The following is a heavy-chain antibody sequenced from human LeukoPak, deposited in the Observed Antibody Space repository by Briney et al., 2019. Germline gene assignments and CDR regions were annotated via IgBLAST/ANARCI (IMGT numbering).Heavy chain of an antibody. V-gene: IGHV4-59*01. J-gene: IGHJ6*03. CDR3: AREPLGSSGYMDV. CDR1: GGSISSYY. D-gene: IGHD3-10*01. CDR2: IYYSGST. Sequence: PSETLSLTCTVSGGSISSYYWSWIRQPPGKGLEWIGYIYYSGSTNYNPSLKSRVTISVYTSKNQFSLKLSSVTAADTAVYYCAREPLGSSGYMDVWGKGTTVTVSS.